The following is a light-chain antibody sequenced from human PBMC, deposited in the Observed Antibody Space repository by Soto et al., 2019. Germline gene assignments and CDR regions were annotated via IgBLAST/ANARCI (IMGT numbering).Light chain of an antibody. J-gene: IGKJ5*01. CDR1: QSVLYSSNNKNY. CDR3: QQRSNWPSIS. Sequence: DIVMTQSPDSLAVSLGERATINCKCRQSVLYSSNNKNYLAWYQQKPGQPPKLLIYWASTRESGVPDRFSGSGSGTDFTLTINSLGPEDSAVYYCQQRSNWPSISFGQGTRLEIK. V-gene: IGKV4-1*01. CDR2: WAS.